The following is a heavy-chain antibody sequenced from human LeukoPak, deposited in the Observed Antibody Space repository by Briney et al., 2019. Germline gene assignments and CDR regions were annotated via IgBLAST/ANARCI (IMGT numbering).Heavy chain of an antibody. CDR2: VSGGGDVT. D-gene: IGHD3-10*01. J-gene: IGHJ4*02. Sequence: GSLRRSCAASGFTFNTCAMSWVRQAPGKGLEWVSTVSGGGDVTHYADSVKGRFTVSRDNSKSTVYLQMDNLRAEDAAVYYCAKDLFGPGTYFEYWGQGALVTDSS. CDR1: GFTFNTCA. CDR3: AKDLFGPGTYFEY. V-gene: IGHV3-23*01.